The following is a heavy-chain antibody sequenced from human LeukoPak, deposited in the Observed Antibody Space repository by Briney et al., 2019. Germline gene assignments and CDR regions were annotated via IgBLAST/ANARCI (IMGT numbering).Heavy chain of an antibody. CDR1: GGSISSGSYY. J-gene: IGHJ5*02. CDR3: ARAAVVLWFGEYNWFDP. D-gene: IGHD3-10*01. CDR2: IYTSGST. V-gene: IGHV4-61*02. Sequence: SETLSLTCTVSGGSISSGSYYWSWIRQPAGKELEWIGRIYTSGSTNYNPSLKSRVTISVDTSKNQFSLKLSSVTAADTAVYYCARAAVVLWFGEYNWFDPWGQGTLVTVSS.